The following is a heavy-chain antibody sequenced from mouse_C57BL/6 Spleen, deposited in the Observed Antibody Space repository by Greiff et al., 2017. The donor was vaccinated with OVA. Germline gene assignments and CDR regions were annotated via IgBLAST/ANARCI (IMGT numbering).Heavy chain of an antibody. Sequence: QVQLQQSGPELVKPGASVKISCKASGYAFSSSWMNWVKQRPGKGLEWIGRIYPGDGDTNYNGKFKGKATLTADKSSSTAYMQLSSLTSEDSAVYFCAREGYGSSYYAMDYWGQGTSVTVSS. CDR1: GYAFSSSW. J-gene: IGHJ4*01. V-gene: IGHV1-82*01. D-gene: IGHD1-1*01. CDR2: IYPGDGDT. CDR3: AREGYGSSYYAMDY.